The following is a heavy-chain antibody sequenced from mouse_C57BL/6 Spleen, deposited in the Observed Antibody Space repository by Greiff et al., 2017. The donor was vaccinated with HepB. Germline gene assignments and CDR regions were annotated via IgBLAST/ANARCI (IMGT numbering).Heavy chain of an antibody. V-gene: IGHV2-2*01. Sequence: QVQLQQSGPGLVQPSQSLSITCTVSGFALTSYGVHWVRQSPGKGLEWLGVICSGGSTDYNAAFISRLSISKDNSKSQVFFKMNSLQADDTAIYYCARTPSSYDYGSSYLDYWGQGTTLTVSS. CDR2: ICSGGST. D-gene: IGHD1-1*01. J-gene: IGHJ2*01. CDR1: GFALTSYG. CDR3: ARTPSSYDYGSSYLDY.